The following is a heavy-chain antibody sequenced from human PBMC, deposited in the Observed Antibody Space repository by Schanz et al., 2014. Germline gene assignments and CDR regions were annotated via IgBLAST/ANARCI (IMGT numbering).Heavy chain of an antibody. V-gene: IGHV3-23*01. CDR2: ISSGGGST. J-gene: IGHJ2*01. Sequence: DVQLLESGGGLVQPGGSLRLSCAASGFSFTTYAMSWVRQAPGKGLEWVSSISSGGGSTYYADSVKGRFTISRDNTKNSLFLQLNSLRADDTAVYYCARNRGSGGQNWYFDLWGRGTLVTVSS. CDR3: ARNRGSGGQNWYFDL. CDR1: GFSFTTYA. D-gene: IGHD1-26*01.